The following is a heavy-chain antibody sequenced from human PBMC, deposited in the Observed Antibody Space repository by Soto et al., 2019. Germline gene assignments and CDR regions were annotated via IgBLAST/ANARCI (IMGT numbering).Heavy chain of an antibody. CDR1: GFSLTTRGVG. J-gene: IGHJ5*02. CDR2: ICWDDDK. Sequence: QITLKESGPTLVKPTQTLTLTCTFSGFSLTTRGVGVGWIRQPPGKALECLALICWDDDKRYSPSLQSRPSITKDTSKNQVVLTMTNVDPVDTATYYCAHIPNYYQYDWFDPWGQGTLVSVSS. CDR3: AHIPNYYQYDWFDP. V-gene: IGHV2-5*02. D-gene: IGHD3-16*01.